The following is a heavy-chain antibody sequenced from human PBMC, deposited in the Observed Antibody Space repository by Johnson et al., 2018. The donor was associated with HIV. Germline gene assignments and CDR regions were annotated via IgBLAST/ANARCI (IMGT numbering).Heavy chain of an antibody. CDR1: GFTVSNNY. V-gene: IGHV3-53*01. D-gene: IGHD2-21*02. Sequence: VQLVESGGGLIQPGGSLRLSCAASGFTVSNNYMSWVRQAPGKGLEWVSVIYSGGSTYYADSVKGRFTISRDNSKNTLYLEMKSLRVDDTAVYYCVRDDYAFHIWGQGTMVTVSS. CDR2: IYSGGST. J-gene: IGHJ3*02. CDR3: VRDDYAFHI.